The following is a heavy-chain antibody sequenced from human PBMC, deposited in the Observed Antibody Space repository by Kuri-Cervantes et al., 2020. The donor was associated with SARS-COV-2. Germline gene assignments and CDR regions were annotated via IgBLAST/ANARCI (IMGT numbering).Heavy chain of an antibody. CDR2: ISYDGSNK. CDR1: GFTFSSYA. D-gene: IGHD6-13*01. J-gene: IGHJ4*02. Sequence: GSLKISCAASGFTFSSYAMHWVRQAPGKGLEWVAVISYDGSNKYYADSVKGRFTISRDNSKNTLYLQMNSLRAEDTAVYYCARGKQQLVPHYFDYWGQGTLVTVSS. CDR3: ARGKQQLVPHYFDY. V-gene: IGHV3-30*04.